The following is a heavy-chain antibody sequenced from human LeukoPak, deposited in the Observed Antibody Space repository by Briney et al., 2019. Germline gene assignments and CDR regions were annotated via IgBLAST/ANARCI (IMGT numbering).Heavy chain of an antibody. CDR2: VSPSSGNT. D-gene: IGHD6-19*01. V-gene: IGHV1-8*01. J-gene: IGHJ4*02. CDR3: ARGHPGYASGWPDY. CDR1: GYSFTSHN. Sequence: ASVTVSCKASGYSFTSHNMNWVRQAPGQGLEYMGWVSPSSGNTAYAQEFQGRVTITRDASIYTAYMELSGLTSEDTAVYYCARGHPGYASGWPDYWGQGTLVTVSS.